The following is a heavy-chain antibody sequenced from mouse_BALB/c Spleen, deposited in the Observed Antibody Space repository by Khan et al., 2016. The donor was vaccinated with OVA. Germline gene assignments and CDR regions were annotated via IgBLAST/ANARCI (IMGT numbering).Heavy chain of an antibody. J-gene: IGHJ2*01. CDR1: GDSITSGY. CDR2: ISSSDST. V-gene: IGHV3-8*02. Sequence: EVQLQESGPSLVKPSQTLSLTWAVTGDSITSGYWNWIRKFPGNKLEYMGYISSSDSTFYNPSLKSRISITRDTSKNQYYLQLNSVTTEDTATYYCARWNYRYDGYFDYWGQGTTLTVSS. D-gene: IGHD2-14*01. CDR3: ARWNYRYDGYFDY.